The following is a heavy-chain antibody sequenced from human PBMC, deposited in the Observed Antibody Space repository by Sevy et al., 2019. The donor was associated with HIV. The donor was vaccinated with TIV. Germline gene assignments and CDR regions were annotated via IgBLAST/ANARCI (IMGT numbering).Heavy chain of an antibody. CDR1: GFTFSKYS. CDR3: AREGCTKPHDY. Sequence: GGSLRLSCAASGFTFSKYSMSWVRQPPGKGLEWVSTLSFGCGEINYADSVKGRFNFSRDNSKSSVYLRMNNLTPEDTAVYYCAREGCTKPHDYWGQGTLVTVSS. J-gene: IGHJ4*02. CDR2: LSFGCGEI. D-gene: IGHD2-8*01. V-gene: IGHV3-23*01.